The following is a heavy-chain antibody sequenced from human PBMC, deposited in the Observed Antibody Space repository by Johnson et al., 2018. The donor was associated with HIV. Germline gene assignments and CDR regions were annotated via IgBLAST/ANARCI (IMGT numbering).Heavy chain of an antibody. CDR2: IEYDGSDK. V-gene: IGHV3-30*02. J-gene: IGHJ3*01. CDR3: AKDGGRWSYSFDV. CDR1: GFTFSSYG. D-gene: IGHD3-16*01. Sequence: QEKLVESGGGVVQPGGSLRLSCAASGFTFSSYGMHWVRQTPGKGLEWVTFIEYDGSDKSYADSVKGRFTVSRDNSKNTLYLQMNSLRGEDTAMYYCAKDGGRWSYSFDVWGQGTMVSVSS.